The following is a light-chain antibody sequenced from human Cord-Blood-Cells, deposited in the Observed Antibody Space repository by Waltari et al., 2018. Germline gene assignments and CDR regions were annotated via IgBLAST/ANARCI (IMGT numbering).Light chain of an antibody. CDR2: EVS. J-gene: IGLJ1*01. Sequence: QSALTQPASVSGSPGQSTTIPCTGTSSDVGGYAYVSWYQQHPGKAPKLMIYEVSNRPSGVSNRFSGSKSGNTASLTISGLQAEDEADYYCSSYTSSSTQVFGTGTKVTVL. CDR1: SSDVGGYAY. V-gene: IGLV2-14*01. CDR3: SSYTSSSTQV.